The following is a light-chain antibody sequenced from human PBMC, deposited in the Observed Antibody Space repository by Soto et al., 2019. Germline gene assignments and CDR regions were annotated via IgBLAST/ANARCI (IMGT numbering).Light chain of an antibody. J-gene: IGLJ2*01. V-gene: IGLV2-23*01. CDR2: EDT. CDR3: CSYGSAATTVV. CDR1: RNYNL. Sequence: QSVLTQPASVSGSPGQSITISCTGTRNYNLVSWYQQHPGRAPKLMIYEDTKRPSGLSDRFSGSKSGNTASLTISGLRAEDEASYHCCSYGSAATTVVFGGGTQLTVL.